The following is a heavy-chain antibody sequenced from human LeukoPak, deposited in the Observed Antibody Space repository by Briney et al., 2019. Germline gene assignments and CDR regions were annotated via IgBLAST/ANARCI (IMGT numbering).Heavy chain of an antibody. V-gene: IGHV4-34*01. CDR1: GGSFSGYY. J-gene: IGHJ5*02. Sequence: SETLSLTCAVYGGSFSGYYWSWIRQPPGKGLEWIGEINHSGSTNYNPSLKSRDTISVDTSKNQFSLKLSSVTAADTAVYYCARGRIQLWLRFDPWGQGTLVTVSS. CDR3: ARGRIQLWLRFDP. CDR2: INHSGST. D-gene: IGHD5-18*01.